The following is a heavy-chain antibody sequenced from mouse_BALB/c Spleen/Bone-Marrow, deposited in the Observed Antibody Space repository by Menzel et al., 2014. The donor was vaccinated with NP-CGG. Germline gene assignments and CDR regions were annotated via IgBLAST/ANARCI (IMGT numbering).Heavy chain of an antibody. J-gene: IGHJ3*01. CDR3: ARDYYGFSYGFAY. Sequence: LKESGPELVKPGASMKISCKASGYSFTGYPMNWVKQSHGKNLEWIGLINPYNGGTNYNQKFKGKATLTVDKSSSTAYMELLSLTSEDSAVYYCARDYYGFSYGFAYWGQGTLVTVSA. V-gene: IGHV1-18*01. CDR2: INPYNGGT. CDR1: GYSFTGYP. D-gene: IGHD1-1*01.